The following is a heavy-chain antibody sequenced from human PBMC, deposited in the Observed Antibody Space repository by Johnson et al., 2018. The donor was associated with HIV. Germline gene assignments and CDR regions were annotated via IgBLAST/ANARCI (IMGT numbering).Heavy chain of an antibody. Sequence: VQLVESGGGLVQPGGSLRLSCAASGFTFSSYAMSWVRQAPGKGLEWVSAISGSGDSAYYADSVKGRFTISRDNSKNTLYLQMNSLRAEDTAVYYCARGSGVLTGGDSDAFDIWGQGTM. V-gene: IGHV3-23*04. D-gene: IGHD4-17*01. CDR3: ARGSGVLTGGDSDAFDI. CDR1: GFTFSSYA. J-gene: IGHJ3*02. CDR2: ISGSGDSA.